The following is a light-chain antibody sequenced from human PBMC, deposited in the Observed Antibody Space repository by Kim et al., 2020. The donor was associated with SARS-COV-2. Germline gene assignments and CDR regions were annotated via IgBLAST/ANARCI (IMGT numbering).Light chain of an antibody. CDR2: GAS. CDR1: QSVSSN. J-gene: IGKJ2*01. CDR3: QQYNSWPPYN. Sequence: EIVMTQSPATLSVSPGERATLSCRASQSVSSNLAWYQQKPGQAPRLLLYGASTRATGIPARFSGSGSGTEFTLSISSLQSEDFAVYYCQQYNSWPPYNFGLGTNLEI. V-gene: IGKV3-15*01.